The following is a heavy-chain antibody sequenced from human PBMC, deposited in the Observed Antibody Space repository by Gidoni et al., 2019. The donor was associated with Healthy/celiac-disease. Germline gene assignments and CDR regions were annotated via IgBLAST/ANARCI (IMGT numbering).Heavy chain of an antibody. V-gene: IGHV3-30-3*01. Sequence: QVQLVESGGGVVQPGRSLRLACAASGFTFSSYAMHWVRQAPGKGLEWVAVISYDGSNQYYADSVKGRFTISRDNSKNTLYLQMNSLRAEDTAVYYCARVQGIWFTLDYWGQGTLVTVSS. D-gene: IGHD3-9*01. J-gene: IGHJ4*02. CDR1: GFTFSSYA. CDR2: ISYDGSNQ. CDR3: ARVQGIWFTLDY.